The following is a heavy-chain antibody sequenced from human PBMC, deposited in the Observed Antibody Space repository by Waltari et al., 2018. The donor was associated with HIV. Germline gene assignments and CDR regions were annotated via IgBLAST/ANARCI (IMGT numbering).Heavy chain of an antibody. CDR1: FSSYT. CDR3: ARDPSDSGTDFDY. CDR2: INGDSTYM. Sequence: FSSYTMNWVRQAPGKGLEWVSSINGDSTYMFYADSMKGRFTISRDNAKNSLYLQMNSLRAEDTAVYYCARDPSDSGTDFDYWGQGTLVTVSS. V-gene: IGHV3-21*01. D-gene: IGHD3-10*01. J-gene: IGHJ4*02.